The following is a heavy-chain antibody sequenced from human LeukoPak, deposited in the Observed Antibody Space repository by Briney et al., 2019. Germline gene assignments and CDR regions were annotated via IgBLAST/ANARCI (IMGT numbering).Heavy chain of an antibody. V-gene: IGHV1-18*01. CDR1: GYTFTSYG. CDR2: INAYNGNT. Sequence: ASVKVSCKASGYTFTSYGISWVRQAPGQGLEWMGWINAYNGNTNDAQKLQGRVTMTTDTSTSTAYMELRSLRSDDTAVYYCARDLHDDILTPCDYWGQGTLVTVSS. J-gene: IGHJ4*02. CDR3: ARDLHDDILTPCDY. D-gene: IGHD3-9*01.